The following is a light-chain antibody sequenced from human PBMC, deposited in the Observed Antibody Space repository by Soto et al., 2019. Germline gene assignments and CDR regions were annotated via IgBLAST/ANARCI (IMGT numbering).Light chain of an antibody. Sequence: DIQMTQSPSTLSASVGDRVAITCRASDNIAPWVAWYQQKPGKAPKLLIYKAANLADEVPSRFAGSGSGTDFTLTITRLQPDEFATYYCQHYNSFSRTVGQGTKVDI. V-gene: IGKV1-5*03. J-gene: IGKJ1*01. CDR2: KAA. CDR1: DNIAPW. CDR3: QHYNSFSRT.